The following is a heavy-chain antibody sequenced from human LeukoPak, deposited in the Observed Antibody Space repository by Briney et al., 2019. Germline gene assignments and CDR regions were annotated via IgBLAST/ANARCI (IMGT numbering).Heavy chain of an antibody. CDR3: ARSKALRLDDIYY. V-gene: IGHV1-69*01. D-gene: IGHD3-9*01. J-gene: IGHJ4*02. CDR1: GGTFSSYA. Sequence: SVKVSCKASGGTFSSYAISWVRQAPGQGLEWMGGIVPIFGTANYAQKFQGRVTITADESTSTAYMELSSLRSEDTAVYYCARSKALRLDDIYYWGQGALVTVSS. CDR2: IVPIFGTA.